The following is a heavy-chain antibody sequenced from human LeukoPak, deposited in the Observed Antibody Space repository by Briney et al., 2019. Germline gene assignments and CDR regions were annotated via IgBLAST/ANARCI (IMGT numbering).Heavy chain of an antibody. D-gene: IGHD3-22*01. CDR3: ARADHVTIIGEDY. J-gene: IGHJ4*02. Sequence: GGSLRLSCAASGFTFSSYWMHWVRQAPAKGRMWVSRINSNGSTTSYADSVKGRFTSSRDNAKNTLYLQMNSLRVEDTAVYFCARADHVTIIGEDYWGQGTLVTVSS. CDR2: INSNGSTT. V-gene: IGHV3-74*01. CDR1: GFTFSSYW.